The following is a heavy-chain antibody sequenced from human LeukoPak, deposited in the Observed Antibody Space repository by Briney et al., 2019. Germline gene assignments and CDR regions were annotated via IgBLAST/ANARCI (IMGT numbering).Heavy chain of an antibody. CDR2: IWYDGSNK. CDR1: GFTFSSYG. V-gene: IGHV3-33*08. J-gene: IGHJ3*02. CDR3: ARDVSLDYYYGSGSYLLPDAFDI. D-gene: IGHD3-10*01. Sequence: GRSLRLSCAASGFTFSSYGMHWVRQAPGKGLEWVAVIWYDGSNKYYADSVKGRFTISRDNSKNTLYLQMNSLRAEDTAVYYCARDVSLDYYYGSGSYLLPDAFDIWGQGTMVTVSS.